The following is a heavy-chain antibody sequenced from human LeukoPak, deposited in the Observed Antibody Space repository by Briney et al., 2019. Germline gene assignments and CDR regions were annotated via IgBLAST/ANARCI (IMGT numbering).Heavy chain of an antibody. CDR3: ARGSLDSSGYCDY. D-gene: IGHD3-22*01. J-gene: IGHJ4*02. V-gene: IGHV3-30*04. Sequence: PGGSLRLSCAASGFTFSSYAMHWVRQAPGKGLEWVAVISYDGSNKYYADSVKGRFTISRDNSKNTLYLQMNGLRAEDTAVYYCARGSLDSSGYCDYWGQGTLVTVSS. CDR2: ISYDGSNK. CDR1: GFTFSSYA.